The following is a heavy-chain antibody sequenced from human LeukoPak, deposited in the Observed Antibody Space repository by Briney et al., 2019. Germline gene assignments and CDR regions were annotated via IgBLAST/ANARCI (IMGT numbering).Heavy chain of an antibody. D-gene: IGHD5-18*01. J-gene: IGHJ4*02. CDR2: ISTSDGTT. Sequence: PGGSLRLSCAGSGFTFSSYSMSWVRQAPGKGLEWVSSISTSDGTTYYADSVKGRFTISRDNSKNTLYLQMNSLRAEDAAIYYCAKGRTGFSYGYGIDYWGQGTLVTVSS. CDR3: AKGRTGFSYGYGIDY. CDR1: GFTFSSYS. V-gene: IGHV3-23*01.